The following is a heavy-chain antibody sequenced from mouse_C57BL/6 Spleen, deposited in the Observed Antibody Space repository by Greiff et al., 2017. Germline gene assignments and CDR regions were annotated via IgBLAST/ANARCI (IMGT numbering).Heavy chain of an antibody. V-gene: IGHV1-15*01. Sequence: QVHVKQSGAELVRPGASVTLSCKASGYTFTDYEMHWVKQTPVHGLEWIGAIDPETGGTAYNQKFKGKAILAADKSSSTAYMELRSLTSEDSAVYCCTYFDVWGTGTTVTVSS. CDR3: TYFDV. CDR2: IDPETGGT. J-gene: IGHJ1*03. CDR1: GYTFTDYE.